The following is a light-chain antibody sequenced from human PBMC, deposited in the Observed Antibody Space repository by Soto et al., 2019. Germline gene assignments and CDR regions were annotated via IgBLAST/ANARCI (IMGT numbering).Light chain of an antibody. CDR3: QQRSNWPPLT. J-gene: IGKJ4*01. V-gene: IGKV3-11*01. CDR1: QSVSSF. Sequence: EIVLTQSPATLSLSPGERATLSCRASQSVSSFLAWYQQKPGQAPRLLIYDASNRATGIPARFSGSGSGTDFTPTISSLGPEDFAVYYCQQRSNWPPLTFGGGTKVDIK. CDR2: DAS.